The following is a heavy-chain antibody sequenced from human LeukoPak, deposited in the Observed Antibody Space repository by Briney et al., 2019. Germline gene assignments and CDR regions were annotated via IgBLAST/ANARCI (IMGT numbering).Heavy chain of an antibody. CDR3: ARGRYGSGTYPPGY. Sequence: PSETLSLTCAVYGGSFCGYYWNWIRQPPGKGLEWIGEINHSGSTNYNPSLTSRVTISVDTSKNQFSLNLRSVTAADTAVYYCARGRYGSGTYPPGYWGQGTLVTVSS. CDR2: INHSGST. D-gene: IGHD3-10*01. CDR1: GGSFCGYY. J-gene: IGHJ4*02. V-gene: IGHV4-34*01.